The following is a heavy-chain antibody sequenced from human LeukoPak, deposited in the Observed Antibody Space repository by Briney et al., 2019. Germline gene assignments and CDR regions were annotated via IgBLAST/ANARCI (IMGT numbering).Heavy chain of an antibody. D-gene: IGHD3-10*01. CDR3: ARGRMNGYYGHY. Sequence: ASVKVSCKASGYTFTSYDINWVRQATGQGLEWMGWMNPNSGNTGYAQKFLGRVTMTRNTSISTAYMELSSLRSEDTAVYYCARGRMNGYYGHYWGQGTLVTVSS. CDR1: GYTFTSYD. V-gene: IGHV1-8*01. CDR2: MNPNSGNT. J-gene: IGHJ4*02.